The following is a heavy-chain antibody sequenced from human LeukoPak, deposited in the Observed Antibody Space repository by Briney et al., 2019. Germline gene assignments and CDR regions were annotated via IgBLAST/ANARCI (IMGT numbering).Heavy chain of an antibody. V-gene: IGHV3-33*01. D-gene: IGHD2-21*01. Sequence: GGSLRLSCAASGFSFSSYGMHWVRQAPGKGLEWVALIWYHGNNKFYADYVKGRFTISRDNSKNTLYLQINSLRAEDTAVYYCARGDRIVDAFDIWGQGTKVTVSS. J-gene: IGHJ3*02. CDR3: ARGDRIVDAFDI. CDR2: IWYHGNNK. CDR1: GFSFSSYG.